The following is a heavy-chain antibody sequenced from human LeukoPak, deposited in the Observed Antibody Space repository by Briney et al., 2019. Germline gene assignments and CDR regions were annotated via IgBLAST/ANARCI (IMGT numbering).Heavy chain of an antibody. D-gene: IGHD6-19*01. CDR1: VGTFSSSA. V-gene: IGHV1-69*06. J-gene: IGHJ4*02. Sequence: GALRRLSSKASVGTFSSSAISWVRQAPGQGLEWRGGIIPIFGTANYAQKFQGGVSITSDKATSTAYMELSSLRSEDTAVYYCARVAAVAVCDYWGQGTLVTVSS. CDR3: ARVAAVAVCDY. CDR2: IIPIFGTA.